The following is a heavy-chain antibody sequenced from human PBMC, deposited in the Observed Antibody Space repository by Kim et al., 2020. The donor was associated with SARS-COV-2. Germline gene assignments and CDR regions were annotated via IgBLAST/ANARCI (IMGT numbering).Heavy chain of an antibody. CDR3: ARSYDILTGYFELSVPDYYYYGMDV. CDR2: IDPSDSYT. V-gene: IGHV5-10-1*01. CDR1: GYSFTSYW. D-gene: IGHD3-9*01. Sequence: GESLKISCKGSGYSFTSYWISWVRQMPGKGLEWMGRIDPSDSYTNYSPSFQGHVTISADKSISTAYLQWSSLKASDTAMYYCARSYDILTGYFELSVPDYYYYGMDVWGQGTTVTVSS. J-gene: IGHJ6*02.